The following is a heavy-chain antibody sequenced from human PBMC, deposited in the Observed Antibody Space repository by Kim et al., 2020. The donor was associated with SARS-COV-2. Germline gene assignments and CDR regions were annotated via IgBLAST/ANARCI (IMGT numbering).Heavy chain of an antibody. J-gene: IGHJ4*02. CDR1: GDSISSSSYY. V-gene: IGHV4-39*01. D-gene: IGHD4-17*01. CDR3: ARRDNYGDYVGY. Sequence: SETLSLTCTVSGDSISSSSYYWGWLRQPPGQGLEWIGSIYYSGSTYYNPPLKSRVTISVDTSKNQFSLKLSSGTAADTAVYYCARRDNYGDYVGYWGQGTLVTVSS. CDR2: IYYSGST.